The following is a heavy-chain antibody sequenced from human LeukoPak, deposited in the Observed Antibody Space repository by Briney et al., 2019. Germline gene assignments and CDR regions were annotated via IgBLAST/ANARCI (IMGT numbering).Heavy chain of an antibody. D-gene: IGHD4-17*01. Sequence: GGSLRLSCAASGFTFSSYGMHWVRQAPGKGLEWVAFIRFDGSNKYDADSVKGRFTISRDNSKNTLYLQMNSLRAEDTAVYYCAANGDYGFYFQHWGQGTLVTVSS. J-gene: IGHJ1*01. CDR3: AANGDYGFYFQH. CDR1: GFTFSSYG. CDR2: IRFDGSNK. V-gene: IGHV3-30*02.